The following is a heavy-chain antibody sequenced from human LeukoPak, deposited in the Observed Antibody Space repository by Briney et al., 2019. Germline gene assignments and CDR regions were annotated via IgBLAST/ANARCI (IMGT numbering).Heavy chain of an antibody. J-gene: IGHJ4*02. CDR1: GGTFSSYA. D-gene: IGHD3-22*01. Sequence: ASVKVSCKASGGTFSSYAISWVRQAPGQGLEWMGWINPNSGGTNYAQKFQGRVTMTRDTSISTAYMELSRLRSDDTAVYYCARVKGSLYYYDSSGYYSIFDYWGQGTLVTVSS. CDR2: INPNSGGT. V-gene: IGHV1-2*02. CDR3: ARVKGSLYYYDSSGYYSIFDY.